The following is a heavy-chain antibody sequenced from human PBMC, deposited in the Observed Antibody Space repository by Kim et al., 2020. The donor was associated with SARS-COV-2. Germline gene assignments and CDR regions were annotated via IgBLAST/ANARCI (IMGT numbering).Heavy chain of an antibody. V-gene: IGHV3-48*02. J-gene: IGHJ6*02. CDR1: GFTFSSYS. Sequence: GGSLRLSCAASGFTFSSYSMNWVRQAPGKGLEWVSYISSSSSTIYYADSVKGRFTISRDNAKNSLYLQMNSLRDEDTAVYYCARDYYDILTGYPAHYYGMDVWGQGTTVTVSS. CDR3: ARDYYDILTGYPAHYYGMDV. D-gene: IGHD3-9*01. CDR2: ISSSSSTI.